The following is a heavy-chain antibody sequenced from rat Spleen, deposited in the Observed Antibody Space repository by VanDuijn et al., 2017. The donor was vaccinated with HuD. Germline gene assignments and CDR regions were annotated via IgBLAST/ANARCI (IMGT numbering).Heavy chain of an antibody. CDR3: TRGPPRDDDNYYYGYYFDY. D-gene: IGHD1-12*02. CDR2: IIYDGSRT. Sequence: EVQLVEAGGGLVQPGRSLKFSCAASGFTFSDYNMAWVRQAPKKGLEWVATIIYDGSRTYYRDSVKGRFTISRDNAKSTLYLQMDSLQTEDTAIYFCTRGPPRDDDNYYYGYYFDYWGQGVMVTVSS. CDR1: GFTFSDYN. J-gene: IGHJ2*01. V-gene: IGHV5S10*01.